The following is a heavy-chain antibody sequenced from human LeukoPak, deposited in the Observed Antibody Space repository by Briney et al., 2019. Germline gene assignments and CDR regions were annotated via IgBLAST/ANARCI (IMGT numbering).Heavy chain of an antibody. CDR2: ISSSSSYI. V-gene: IGHV3-21*01. J-gene: IGHJ3*02. D-gene: IGHD2-15*01. Sequence: GGSLRLSCVASGFTFSSYSMNWVRQAPGKGLEWVSSISSSSSYIYYADSVKGRFTISRDNAKNSLYLQMNSLRAEDTAVYYCAREVAASAFDIWGQGTMVTVSS. CDR3: AREVAASAFDI. CDR1: GFTFSSYS.